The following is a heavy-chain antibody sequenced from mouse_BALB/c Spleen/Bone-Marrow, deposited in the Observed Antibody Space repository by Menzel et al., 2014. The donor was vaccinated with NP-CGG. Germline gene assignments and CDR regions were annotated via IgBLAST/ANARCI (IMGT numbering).Heavy chain of an antibody. V-gene: IGHV7-3*02. D-gene: IGHD2-3*01. CDR3: ARYDGYSDNAMDY. J-gene: IGHJ4*01. Sequence: EVQVVESGGGLVQPGSSLRLSCATSGFTFTDYYMNWVRQPPGKALEWLGFIRNKANGYTTEFSASVKGRFTISRDNSLSILYLQMNTLRAEDSATYYCARYDGYSDNAMDYWGQGTSVTVSS. CDR1: GFTFTDYY. CDR2: IRNKANGYTT.